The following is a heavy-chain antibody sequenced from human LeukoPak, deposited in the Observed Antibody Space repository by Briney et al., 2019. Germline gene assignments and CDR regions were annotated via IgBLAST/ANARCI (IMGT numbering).Heavy chain of an antibody. D-gene: IGHD5-18*01. CDR3: ARDAVDTANAV. CDR2: IFASGSTT. J-gene: IGHJ6*02. CDR1: GFTFSGYA. Sequence: GGSLRLSCAASGFTFSGYAMNWVRQAPGKGLEWVSLIFASGSTTKCADSVKGRFTISRDNAKNTLYLQMNSLRAEDTAVYYCARDAVDTANAVWGQGTTVTVSS. V-gene: IGHV3-23*03.